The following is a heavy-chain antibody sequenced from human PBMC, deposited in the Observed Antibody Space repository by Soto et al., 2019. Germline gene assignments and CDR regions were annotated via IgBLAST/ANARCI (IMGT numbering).Heavy chain of an antibody. V-gene: IGHV3-30-3*01. J-gene: IGHJ3*02. CDR3: ARGPYSYGHEGTDAFDI. CDR2: ISYDGSNK. Sequence: QVQLVESGGGVVQPGRSLRLSCAASGFTFSSYAMHWVRQAPGKGLGWVAVISYDGSNKYYADSVKGRFIISRDNSKNTLYLQMNSLRAEDTAVYYCARGPYSYGHEGTDAFDIWGQGTMVTVSS. CDR1: GFTFSSYA. D-gene: IGHD5-18*01.